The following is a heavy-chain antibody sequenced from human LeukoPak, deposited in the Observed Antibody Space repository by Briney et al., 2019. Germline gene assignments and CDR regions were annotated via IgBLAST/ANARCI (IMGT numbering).Heavy chain of an antibody. D-gene: IGHD2-15*01. CDR2: ISSSGSTI. CDR1: GFTFSSYE. V-gene: IGHV3-48*03. CDR3: AKSRGGSFPGGFDP. J-gene: IGHJ5*02. Sequence: LPGGSLRLSCAASGFTFSSYEMNWVRQAPGKGLEWVSYISSSGSTIYYADSVKGRFTISRDNSKNTLYLQMNSLRVEDTAIYYCAKSRGGSFPGGFDPWGRGTLVTISS.